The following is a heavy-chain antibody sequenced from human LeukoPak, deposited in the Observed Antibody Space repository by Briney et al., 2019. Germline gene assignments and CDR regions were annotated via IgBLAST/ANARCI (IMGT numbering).Heavy chain of an antibody. Sequence: ASVTVSCKASGYTLSSYYMDWVRQAPGQGLERMGMIDPSDGSTTYAQKFQGRVTVTRGTSTSTVFMELSSLRSEDTAVYYCARDRSGLYYFDYWGQGTPVTVSS. CDR2: IDPSDGST. CDR3: ARDRSGLYYFDY. CDR1: GYTLSSYY. V-gene: IGHV1-46*01. D-gene: IGHD3-22*01. J-gene: IGHJ4*02.